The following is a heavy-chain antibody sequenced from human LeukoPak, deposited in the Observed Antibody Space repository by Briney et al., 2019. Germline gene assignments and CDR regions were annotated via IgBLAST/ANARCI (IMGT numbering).Heavy chain of an antibody. CDR3: AREKEGYCSRTSCYLDYYYYYMDV. Sequence: GGSLRLSCAASGFTFSSYGIHWVRQAPGKGLEWVAFIRYDGSNKYQADSVKGRFTISRDNSKNTVYLQMNSLRAEDTAVYYCAREKEGYCSRTSCYLDYYYYYMDVWGKGTTVTISS. CDR2: IRYDGSNK. D-gene: IGHD2-2*01. CDR1: GFTFSSYG. J-gene: IGHJ6*03. V-gene: IGHV3-30*02.